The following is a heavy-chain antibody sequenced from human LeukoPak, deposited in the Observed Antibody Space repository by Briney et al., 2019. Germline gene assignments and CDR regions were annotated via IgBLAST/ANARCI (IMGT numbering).Heavy chain of an antibody. CDR3: ARRVGTSWHFDY. CDR2: IYPGDSDT. J-gene: IGHJ4*02. V-gene: IGHV5-51*01. Sequence: GESLKISCKASGHSFSTYWIVWVRQIPGKGLEWMGIIYPGDSDTRYSPSFQGQVTISADKSISSAYLQWSSLKASDTAMYYCARRVGTSWHFDYWGQGTLVTVSS. CDR1: GHSFSTYW. D-gene: IGHD6-13*01.